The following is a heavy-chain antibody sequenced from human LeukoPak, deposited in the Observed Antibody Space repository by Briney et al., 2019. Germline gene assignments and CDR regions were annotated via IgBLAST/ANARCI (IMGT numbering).Heavy chain of an antibody. V-gene: IGHV4-39*01. CDR2: IYYSGST. CDR3: ARLPTVTFFDY. J-gene: IGHJ4*02. CDR1: GGSISSSSYY. Sequence: SETLSLTCTVSGGSISSSSYYWGWIRQPPGKGLEWIGNIYYSGSTYYNPSLESRVTISVDTSKNQFSLKLSSVTAADTAVYYCARLPTVTFFDYWGQGTLVTVSS. D-gene: IGHD4-17*01.